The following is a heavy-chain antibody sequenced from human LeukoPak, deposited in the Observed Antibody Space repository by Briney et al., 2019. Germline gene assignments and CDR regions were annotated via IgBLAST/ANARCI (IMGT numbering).Heavy chain of an antibody. V-gene: IGHV3-43*02. D-gene: IGHD1-26*01. CDR3: AKVSRGSYYGGASYYFDY. CDR1: GFTFDDYA. J-gene: IGHJ4*02. CDR2: ISGDGGST. Sequence: GGSLRLSCAASGFTFDDYAMHWVRQAPGKGLEWVSLISGDGGSTYYADSVKGRFTISRDNSKNSLYLQMNSLRTEDTALYHCAKVSRGSYYGGASYYFDYWGQGTLVTVSS.